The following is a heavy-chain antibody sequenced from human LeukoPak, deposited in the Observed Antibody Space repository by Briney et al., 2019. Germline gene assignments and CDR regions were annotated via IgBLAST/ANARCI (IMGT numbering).Heavy chain of an antibody. CDR3: ARDLYYYDSSGDY. J-gene: IGHJ4*02. V-gene: IGHV1-2*06. D-gene: IGHD3-22*01. Sequence: ASVKVSFKASGYTFTGYYMHWVRQAPGQGLEWMGRINPNSGGTNYAQKFQGRVTMTRDTSISTAYMELSRLRSDDTAVYYCARDLYYYDSSGDYWGQGTLVTVSS. CDR1: GYTFTGYY. CDR2: INPNSGGT.